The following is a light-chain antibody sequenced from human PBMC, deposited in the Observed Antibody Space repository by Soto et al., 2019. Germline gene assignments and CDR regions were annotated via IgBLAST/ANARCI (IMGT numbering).Light chain of an antibody. J-gene: IGKJ5*01. CDR3: QQRSNWPPIT. Sequence: MVLTQAPAAVSLSPGARASLSGRASQSVSSYLAWYQQKPGQAPRLLIYDASNRATGIPARFSGSGSGTDFTLTISSLEPEDFAVYYCQQRSNWPPITFGQGTRLEIK. V-gene: IGKV3-11*01. CDR2: DAS. CDR1: QSVSSY.